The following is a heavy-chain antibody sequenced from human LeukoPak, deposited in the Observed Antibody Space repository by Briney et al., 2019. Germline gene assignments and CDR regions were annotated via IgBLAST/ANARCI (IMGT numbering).Heavy chain of an antibody. CDR1: GFTFSSYA. Sequence: GGSLRLSCAASGFTFSSYAMSWVRQAPGKGLEWVSAISGSGGSTYYADSVKGRFTISRDNAKNSLYLQMNSLRAEDTAVYYCAREVGGPPSYWGQGTLVTVSS. V-gene: IGHV3-23*01. D-gene: IGHD2-15*01. J-gene: IGHJ4*02. CDR2: ISGSGGST. CDR3: AREVGGPPSY.